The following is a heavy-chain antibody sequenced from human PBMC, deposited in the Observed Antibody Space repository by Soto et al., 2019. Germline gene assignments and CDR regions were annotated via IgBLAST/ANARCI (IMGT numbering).Heavy chain of an antibody. J-gene: IGHJ4*02. CDR2: IXSXGXXX. CDR1: GFTFSSYG. CDR3: AKSVYGRDRTSPYYFDH. V-gene: IGHV3-30*18. Sequence: SLRLSCAASGFTFSSYGMHWVLQAPGKGLESMAVIXSXGXXXYXAXXXKXXXXMTGDNSKKTVYLQINKLIAEDTPVYHCAKSVYGRDRTSPYYFDHWGQGSLVTVSS. D-gene: IGHD2-2*01.